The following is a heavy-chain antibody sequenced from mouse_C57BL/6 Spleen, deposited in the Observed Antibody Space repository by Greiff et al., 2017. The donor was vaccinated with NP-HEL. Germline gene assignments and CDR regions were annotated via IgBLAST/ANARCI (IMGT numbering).Heavy chain of an antibody. V-gene: IGHV1-82*01. D-gene: IGHD3-2*02. J-gene: IGHJ4*01. Sequence: VKLMESGPELVKPGASVKISCKASGYAFSSSWMNWVKQRPGKGLEWIGRIYPGDGDTNYNGKFKGKATLTADKSSSTAYMQLSSLTSEDSAVYFCAGSSGYYAMDYWGQGTSVTVSS. CDR2: IYPGDGDT. CDR1: GYAFSSSW. CDR3: AGSSGYYAMDY.